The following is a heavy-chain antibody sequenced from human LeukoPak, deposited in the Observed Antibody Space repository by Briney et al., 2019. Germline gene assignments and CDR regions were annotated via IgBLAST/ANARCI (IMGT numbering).Heavy chain of an antibody. J-gene: IGHJ4*02. V-gene: IGHV3-30*02. CDR3: AKVTDYYGSGSYPFFDY. Sequence: GGSLRLSCAASGFTFSSYGMHWVRQAPGKGLEWVAFIRYDGSNKYYADSVKGRFTISRDNSKNTLYLQMNSVRAEDTAVYYCAKVTDYYGSGSYPFFDYWGQGTLVTGSS. D-gene: IGHD3-10*01. CDR2: IRYDGSNK. CDR1: GFTFSSYG.